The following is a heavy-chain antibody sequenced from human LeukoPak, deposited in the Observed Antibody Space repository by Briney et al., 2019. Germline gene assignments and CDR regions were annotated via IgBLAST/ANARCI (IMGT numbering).Heavy chain of an antibody. V-gene: IGHV4-39*01. CDR3: ARPLTYYYDSSGYWWFDP. CDR2: IYYSGST. J-gene: IGHJ5*02. D-gene: IGHD3-22*01. Sequence: PSETLSLTCTVSGGSISSSSYYWGWIRQPPRKGLEWIGSIYYSGSTYYNPSLKSRVTISVDTSKNQFSLKLSSVTAADTAVYSCARPLTYYYDSSGYWWFDPWGQGTLVTVSS. CDR1: GGSISSSSYY.